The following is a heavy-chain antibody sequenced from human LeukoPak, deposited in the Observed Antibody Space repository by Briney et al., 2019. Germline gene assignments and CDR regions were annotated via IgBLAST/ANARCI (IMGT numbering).Heavy chain of an antibody. CDR2: IYYSGST. CDR1: GGSISSGGYY. V-gene: IGHV4-31*03. J-gene: IGHJ5*02. CDR3: ARGVTPMVKA. D-gene: IGHD3-10*01. Sequence: SETLSLTCTVSGGSISSGGYYWSWIRQHPGKGLEWIGYIYYSGSTYYNPSLKSRVTISVDTSKNQFSLKLSSVTAADTAVYYCARGVTPMVKAWGQGTLVTVSS.